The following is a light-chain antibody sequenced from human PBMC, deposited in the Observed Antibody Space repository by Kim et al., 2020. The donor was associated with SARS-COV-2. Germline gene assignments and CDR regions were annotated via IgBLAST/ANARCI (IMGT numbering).Light chain of an antibody. CDR2: EVS. V-gene: IGLV2-8*01. CDR1: SSDVGGDNY. J-gene: IGLJ3*02. CDR3: SSYAGSNPV. Sequence: PGQSVTISCTGTSSDVGGDNYVAWYQQHPGKAPKLMIYEVSKRPSGVPDRFSGSKSGNTASLTVSGLQAEDEADYYCSSYAGSNPVFGGGTQLTVL.